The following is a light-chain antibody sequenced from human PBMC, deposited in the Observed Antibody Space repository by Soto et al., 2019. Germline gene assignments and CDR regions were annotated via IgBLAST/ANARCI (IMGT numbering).Light chain of an antibody. CDR2: TAS. Sequence: DIQMTQSPSSLSASVGDRVTITCRASQDIAGFLSWYQQKAGKAPKLLIYTASSFHSGVPSRFSGSGSGTDFTLTISSLQPEDVATYFCQQYYGAPWAFGQGTKVEIK. J-gene: IGKJ1*01. CDR1: QDIAGF. V-gene: IGKV1-27*01. CDR3: QQYYGAPWA.